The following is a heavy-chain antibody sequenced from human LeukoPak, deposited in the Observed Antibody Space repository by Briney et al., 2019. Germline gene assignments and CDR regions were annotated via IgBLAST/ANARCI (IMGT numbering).Heavy chain of an antibody. CDR1: GFTFSSYG. D-gene: IGHD3-22*01. CDR2: IKQDGSEK. CDR3: ARQVVITGPLDY. Sequence: GGSLRLSCAASGFTFSSYGMHWVRQAPGKGLEWVANIKQDGSEKYYVDSVKGRFTISRDNAKNSLYLQMNSLRAEDTAVYYCARQVVITGPLDYWGQGTLVTVSS. V-gene: IGHV3-7*01. J-gene: IGHJ4*02.